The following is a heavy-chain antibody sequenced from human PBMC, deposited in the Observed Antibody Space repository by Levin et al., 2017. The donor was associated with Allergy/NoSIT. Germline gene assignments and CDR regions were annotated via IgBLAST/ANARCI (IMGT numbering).Heavy chain of an antibody. D-gene: IGHD6-13*01. CDR2: INHSGST. CDR1: GGSFSGYY. V-gene: IGHV4-34*01. Sequence: SQTLSLTCAVYGGSFSGYYWSWIRQPPGKGLEWIGEINHSGSTNYNPSLKSRVTISVDTSKNQFSLKLSSVTAADTAVYYCARSRSSSWYSYWGQGTLVTVSS. CDR3: ARSRSSSWYSY. J-gene: IGHJ4*02.